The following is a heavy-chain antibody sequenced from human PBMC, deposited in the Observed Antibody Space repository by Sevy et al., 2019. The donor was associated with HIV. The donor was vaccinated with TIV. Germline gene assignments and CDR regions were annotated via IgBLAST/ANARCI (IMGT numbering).Heavy chain of an antibody. J-gene: IGHJ6*02. D-gene: IGHD6-13*01. CDR1: GFTFSSYA. CDR2: ISYDGSNK. V-gene: IGHV3-30-3*01. CDR3: ARERTYSSSSDYYYGMDV. Sequence: GGSLRVSCAASGFTFSSYAMHWVRQAPGKGLEWVAVISYDGSNKYYADSVKGRFTISRDNSKNTLYLQMNSLRAEDTAVYYCARERTYSSSSDYYYGMDVWGQGTTVTVSS.